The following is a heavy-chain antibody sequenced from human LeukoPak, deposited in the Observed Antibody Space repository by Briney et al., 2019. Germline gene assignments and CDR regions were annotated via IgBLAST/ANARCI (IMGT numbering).Heavy chain of an antibody. CDR3: AKDQRYYRGVLISEGY. CDR1: GFTFSSYA. J-gene: IGHJ4*02. V-gene: IGHV3-23*01. Sequence: GGSLRLSCAASGFTFSSYAMSWVRQAPGKGLEWVSAISGSGGSTYYADSVKGRFTISRDNSKNTLYLQMNSLRAEDTAVYYCAKDQRYYRGVLISEGYWGQGTLVTVSS. CDR2: ISGSGGST. D-gene: IGHD3-10*01.